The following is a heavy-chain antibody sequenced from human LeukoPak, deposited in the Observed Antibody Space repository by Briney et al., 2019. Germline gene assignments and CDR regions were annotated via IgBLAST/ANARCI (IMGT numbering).Heavy chain of an antibody. CDR3: ARDVQDGYSGCDWGNWFDP. Sequence: SETLSLTCTVSGGSISSYYWSWIRQPAGKGLEWIGRIYTSGSTNYNPSLKSRVTMSVDTSKNQFSLKLSSVTAADTAVYYCARDVQDGYSGCDWGNWFDPWGQGTLVTVSS. CDR1: GGSISSYY. V-gene: IGHV4-4*07. D-gene: IGHD5-12*01. J-gene: IGHJ5*02. CDR2: IYTSGST.